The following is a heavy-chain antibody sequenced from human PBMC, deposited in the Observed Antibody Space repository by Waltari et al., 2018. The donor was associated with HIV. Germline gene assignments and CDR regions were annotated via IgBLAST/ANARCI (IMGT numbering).Heavy chain of an antibody. J-gene: IGHJ6*02. CDR2: INPNSGGT. D-gene: IGHD4-17*01. V-gene: IGHV1-2*06. Sequence: QVQLVQSGAEVRKPGASVKVSCKASGYTFTGYYLHWVRQAPGQGLEGMGLINPNSGGTNYAQKFQARVTMTRDTSIGAAYMELSSLRPNDTAVYYCARVTTVTGDSYFYYGMDVWGQGTTVTVSS. CDR1: GYTFTGYY. CDR3: ARVTTVTGDSYFYYGMDV.